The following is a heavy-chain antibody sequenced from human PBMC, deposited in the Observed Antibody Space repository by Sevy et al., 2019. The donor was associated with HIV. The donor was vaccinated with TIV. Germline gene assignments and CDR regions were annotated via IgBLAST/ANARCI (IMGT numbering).Heavy chain of an antibody. CDR1: GFTFTSSA. J-gene: IGHJ4*02. D-gene: IGHD3-22*01. CDR2: IVVGSGNT. CDR3: AATYYYDSSGYIGGYYFDY. Sequence: ASVKVSCKASGFTFTSSAVQWVRQARGQRLEWIGWIVVGSGNTNYAQKFQERVTITRDMSTSTAYMELGSLGSEDTAGYYCAATYYYDSSGYIGGYYFDYWGQGTLVTVSS. V-gene: IGHV1-58*01.